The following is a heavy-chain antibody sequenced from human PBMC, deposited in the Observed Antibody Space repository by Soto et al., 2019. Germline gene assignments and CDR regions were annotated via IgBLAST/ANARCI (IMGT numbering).Heavy chain of an antibody. CDR1: GGSISSGDYY. D-gene: IGHD1-1*01. V-gene: IGHV4-30-4*01. J-gene: IGHJ5*02. CDR2: IYYSGST. CDR3: ARGPLLQSLQIWFDP. Sequence: SGTLSLTCTVSGGSISSGDYYWSWIRQPPGKGLEWIGYIYYSGSTYYNPSLKSRVTISVDTSKNQFSLKLSSVTAADTAVYYCARGPLLQSLQIWFDPWGQGTVVTVSS.